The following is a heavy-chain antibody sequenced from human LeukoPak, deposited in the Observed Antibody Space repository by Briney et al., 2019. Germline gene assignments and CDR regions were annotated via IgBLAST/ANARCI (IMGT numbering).Heavy chain of an antibody. D-gene: IGHD1-26*01. V-gene: IGHV3-23*01. J-gene: IGHJ4*02. CDR2: ISGSGGST. CDR3: AKRARGATRYFDY. Sequence: GGSLRLSCAASGFTFSSYGMSWVRQAPGKGLEWVPAISGSGGSTYYADSVKGRFTISRDNSKNTLYLQMNSLRAEDTAVYYCAKRARGATRYFDYWGQGTLVTVSS. CDR1: GFTFSSYG.